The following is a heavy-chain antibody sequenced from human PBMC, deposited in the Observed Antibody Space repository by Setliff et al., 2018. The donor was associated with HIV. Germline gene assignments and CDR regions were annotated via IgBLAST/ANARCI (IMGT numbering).Heavy chain of an antibody. J-gene: IGHJ6*03. CDR1: GGPFDVHT. Sequence: NPSETLSLTCAVYGGPFDVHTWNWVRQAPGKRLEWLADINHRGNTNLNPSLKGRLTISVDTSRAQFSLRLKSVTAADSAAYFCARGQRASPGPGTHYLDVWSKGTSVTVSS. CDR3: ARGQRASPGPGTHYLDV. CDR2: INHRGNT. D-gene: IGHD6-25*01. V-gene: IGHV4-34*01.